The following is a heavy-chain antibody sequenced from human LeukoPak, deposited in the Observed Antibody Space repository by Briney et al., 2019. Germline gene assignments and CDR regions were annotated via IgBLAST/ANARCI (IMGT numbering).Heavy chain of an antibody. D-gene: IGHD3-9*01. V-gene: IGHV1-2*02. CDR1: GYTFTGYY. Sequence: GASVKVSCKASGYTFTGYYMHWVRQAPGQGLEWMGWINPNSGGTNYAQKFQGRVTMTRDTSISTAYMELSRLRSDDTAVYYCARVASDEYYDILTGYYSPHFDYWGQGTLVTVSS. CDR3: ARVASDEYYDILTGYYSPHFDY. CDR2: INPNSGGT. J-gene: IGHJ4*02.